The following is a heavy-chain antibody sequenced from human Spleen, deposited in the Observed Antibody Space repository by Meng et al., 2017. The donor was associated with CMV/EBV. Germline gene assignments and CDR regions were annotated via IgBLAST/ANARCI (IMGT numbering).Heavy chain of an antibody. CDR2: LYSRWST. CDR1: MSCGYY. V-gene: IGHV4-31*02. D-gene: IGHD2-2*01. J-gene: IGHJ5*02. Sequence: MSCGYYWSCIRQHPGKGLECIGYLYSRWSTYYNPSLKSRVTISVDTSKNQFSLKLSSVTAADTAVYYCARKRYCSSTSCQGVHWFDPWGQGTLVTVSS. CDR3: ARKRYCSSTSCQGVHWFDP.